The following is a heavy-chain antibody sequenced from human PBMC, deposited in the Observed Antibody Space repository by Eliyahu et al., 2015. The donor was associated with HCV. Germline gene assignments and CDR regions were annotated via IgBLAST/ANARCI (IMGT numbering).Heavy chain of an antibody. CDR2: IYYSGST. V-gene: IGHV4-39*07. CDR1: GXSISSSSYY. CDR3: ARDRIVGATALDY. D-gene: IGHD1-26*01. Sequence: QLQLQESGPGLVKPSETLSLTCXVSGXSISSSSYYWGWIRQPPGKGLEWIGSIYYSGSTYYNPSLKSRVTISVDTSKNQFSLKLSSVTAADTAVYYCARDRIVGATALDYWGQGTLVTVSS. J-gene: IGHJ4*02.